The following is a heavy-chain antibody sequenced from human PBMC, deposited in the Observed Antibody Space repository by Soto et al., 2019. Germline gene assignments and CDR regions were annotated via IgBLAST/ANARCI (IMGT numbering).Heavy chain of an antibody. D-gene: IGHD1-26*01. J-gene: IGHJ4*02. CDR2: TRNKANSYTT. Sequence: GGSLRLSCAASGFTFSDHYMDWVRQAPGKGLEWVGRTRNKANSYTTEYAASVKGRFTISRDDSKNSLYLQMNSLKTEDTAVYYCVGGFSRGSYYFDYWGQGTLVTVSS. CDR1: GFTFSDHY. CDR3: VGGFSRGSYYFDY. V-gene: IGHV3-72*01.